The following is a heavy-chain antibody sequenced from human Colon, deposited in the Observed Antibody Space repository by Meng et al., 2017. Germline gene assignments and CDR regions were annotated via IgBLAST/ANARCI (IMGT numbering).Heavy chain of an antibody. CDR3: ARQEPYDILTGYYDK. D-gene: IGHD3-9*01. CDR1: GYSFSSYW. CDR2: IYPDDSDS. J-gene: IGHJ4*02. Sequence: GGSLRLSCKVSGYSFSSYWIGWVRQMPGKGLEWMGVIYPDDSDSRYNPSFQGQVTISVDKSTSIVYLQWRSLKASDSAIYYCARQEPYDILTGYYDKWGQGTLVTVSS. V-gene: IGHV5-51*01.